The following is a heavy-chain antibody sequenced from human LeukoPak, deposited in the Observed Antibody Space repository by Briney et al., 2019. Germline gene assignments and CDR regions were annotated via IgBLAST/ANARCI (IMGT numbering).Heavy chain of an antibody. CDR3: ARWTHSSVYKPGPGADY. V-gene: IGHV7-4-1*02. CDR2: INTHTGNP. Sequence: GASVKVSCKASGYTFTSYAINWVRQAPGQGLEWMGWINTHTGNPTYAQGFTGRFVFSLDTSVSTAYLQITSLKAEDTAVYCCARWTHSSVYKPGPGADYWGQGTPVTVSS. D-gene: IGHD3-22*01. CDR1: GYTFTSYA. J-gene: IGHJ4*02.